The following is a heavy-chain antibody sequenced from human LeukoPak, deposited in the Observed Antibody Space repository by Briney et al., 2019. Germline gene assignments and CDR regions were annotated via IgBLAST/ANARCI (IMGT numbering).Heavy chain of an antibody. D-gene: IGHD7-27*01. J-gene: IGHJ4*02. CDR1: GGSFSGYY. Sequence: SETLSLTCAVYGGSFSGYYWSWIRQPPGKGLEWIGEINHSGSTNYNPSLKSRVTMSVDTSKNQFSLKMSSVTAADTAMYYCVRDIWGLPPDYWGQGTLVTVSS. V-gene: IGHV4-34*01. CDR2: INHSGST. CDR3: VRDIWGLPPDY.